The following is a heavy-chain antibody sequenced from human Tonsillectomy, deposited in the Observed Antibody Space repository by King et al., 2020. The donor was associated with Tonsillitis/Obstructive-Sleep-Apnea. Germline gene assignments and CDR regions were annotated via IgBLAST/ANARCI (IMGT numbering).Heavy chain of an antibody. Sequence: VQLVESGGGLVQPGGSLRLSCAASRFPFSRYAMSWVRQAPRKGLEWVSSIGTSDSATYYADSVMGRFTISRDNSKNTLFLQMNSLRAEDTAVYFCAKGDGGDWYAIYYFDSWGQGTLVTVSS. V-gene: IGHV3-23*04. CDR2: IGTSDSAT. CDR1: RFPFSRYA. CDR3: AKGDGGDWYAIYYFDS. J-gene: IGHJ4*02. D-gene: IGHD2-21*02.